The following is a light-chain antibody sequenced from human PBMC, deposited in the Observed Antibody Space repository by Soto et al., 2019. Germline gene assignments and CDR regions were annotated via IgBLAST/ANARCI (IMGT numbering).Light chain of an antibody. V-gene: IGKV3-11*01. Sequence: EIVLTQSPATLSLSPGERATLSCRASQSVSSYLAWYQHKPGQTPRLLIYDASNRATGIPARFSGSGSGTDFTLTISSLESEDFAVYYCQQRSSWPRMFGQGTKLEIK. CDR3: QQRSSWPRM. J-gene: IGKJ2*01. CDR2: DAS. CDR1: QSVSSY.